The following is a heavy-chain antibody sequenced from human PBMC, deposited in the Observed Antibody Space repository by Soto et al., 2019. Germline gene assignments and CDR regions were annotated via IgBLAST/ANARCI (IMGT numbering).Heavy chain of an antibody. CDR2: VNTYNGNP. J-gene: IGHJ4*02. CDR1: GYTFTNYA. D-gene: IGHD6-13*01. Sequence: QVQLVQSGGELKKPGASVKVSCKASGYTFTNYAISWVRQAPGRGLEWMGWVNTYNGNPNYAQIFQGRVTMTTDTSTGTAYMELRSLKSDASAIYYCARDSQYSTSWPGFDSWGQGTLVTVSS. CDR3: ARDSQYSTSWPGFDS. V-gene: IGHV1-18*01.